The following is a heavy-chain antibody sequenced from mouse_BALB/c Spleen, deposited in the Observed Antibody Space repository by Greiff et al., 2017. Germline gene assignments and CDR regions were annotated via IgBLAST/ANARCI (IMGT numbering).Heavy chain of an antibody. CDR1: GYTFTEYI. Sequence: ESGAELVKPGASVKLSCKASGYTFTEYIIHWVKQRSGQGLEWIGWFYPGSGSIKYNEKFKDKATLTADKSSSTVYMELSRLTSEDSAVYFCARHEDDGYYVPWFAYWGQGTLVTVSA. CDR2: FYPGSGSI. CDR3: ARHEDDGYYVPWFAY. J-gene: IGHJ3*01. D-gene: IGHD2-3*01. V-gene: IGHV1-62-2*01.